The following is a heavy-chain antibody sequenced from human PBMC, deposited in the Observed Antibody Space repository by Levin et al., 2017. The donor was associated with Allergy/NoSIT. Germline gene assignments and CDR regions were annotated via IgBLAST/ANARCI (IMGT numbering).Heavy chain of an antibody. D-gene: IGHD2-21*02. J-gene: IGHJ4*02. CDR2: ISSSGGST. V-gene: IGHV3-23*01. Sequence: ASVKVSCAASGFTFSSYAMSWVRQAPGKGLEWVSVISSSGGSTHYADSVKGRFTISRDNPKNTLYLQMNSLRAEDTAVYYCAKNPCGGDCYHYFDYWGQGTLVTVSS. CDR1: GFTFSSYA. CDR3: AKNPCGGDCYHYFDY.